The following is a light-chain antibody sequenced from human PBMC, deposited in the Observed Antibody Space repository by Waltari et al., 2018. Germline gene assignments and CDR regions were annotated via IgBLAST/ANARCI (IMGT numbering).Light chain of an antibody. Sequence: SYELTQPPSVSVSPGQTARITCSGDALPKQFAFWYQQKSGQAPVVVIYKDPERPSGIPDRISGSSSGTTVTLTISGAQAEDEADYYCQSGDSSGVVVCGGGTKLTVL. CDR3: QSGDSSGVVV. V-gene: IGLV3-25*03. CDR1: ALPKQF. CDR2: KDP. J-gene: IGLJ2*01.